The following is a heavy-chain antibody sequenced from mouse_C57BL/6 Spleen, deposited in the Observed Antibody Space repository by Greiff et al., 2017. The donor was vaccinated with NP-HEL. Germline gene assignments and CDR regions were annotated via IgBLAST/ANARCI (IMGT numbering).Heavy chain of an antibody. CDR2: IRNKANNHAT. J-gene: IGHJ2*01. V-gene: IGHV6-6*01. CDR3: TRFTTVVASYYFDY. CDR1: GFTFSDAW. D-gene: IGHD1-1*01. Sequence: EVQLQQSGGGLVQPGGSMKLSCAASGFTFSDAWMDWVRQSPEKGLEWVAEIRNKANNHATYYAESVKGRFTISRDDSKSSVYLQMNSLRAEDTGIYYCTRFTTVVASYYFDYWGQGTTLTVSS.